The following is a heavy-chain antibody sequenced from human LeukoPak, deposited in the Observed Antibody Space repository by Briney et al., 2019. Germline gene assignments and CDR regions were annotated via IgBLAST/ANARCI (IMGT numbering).Heavy chain of an antibody. CDR3: ASQMRWLQLSDDY. Sequence: SETLSLTCTVSGGSISSHYWSWIRQAPGKGLEWIGSIYYSGSTYYNPSLKSRVTISVDTSKNQFSLKLSSVTAAETAVYYCASQMRWLQLSDDYWGQGTLVTVSS. D-gene: IGHD5-24*01. V-gene: IGHV4-59*11. J-gene: IGHJ4*02. CDR1: GGSISSHY. CDR2: IYYSGST.